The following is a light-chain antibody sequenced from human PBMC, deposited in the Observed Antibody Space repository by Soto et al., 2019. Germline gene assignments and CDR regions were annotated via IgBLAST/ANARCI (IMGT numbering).Light chain of an antibody. CDR1: SSDVGGFNR. J-gene: IGLJ1*01. CDR3: NSYTTSNTYV. V-gene: IGLV2-18*02. CDR2: DVS. Sequence: VLNNAPSVSGVPRHGRPIFCTRNSSDVGGFNRVSWYRQAPGTAPKLIIYDVSDRPSGVPDRFSGSKSGNTASLTISGLQAEDEADYYCNSYTTSNTYVFGTGTKVTVL.